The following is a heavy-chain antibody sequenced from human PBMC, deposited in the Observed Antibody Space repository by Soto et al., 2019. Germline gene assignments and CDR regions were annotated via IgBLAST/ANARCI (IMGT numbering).Heavy chain of an antibody. Sequence: SETLSLTCTVSGGSISSGGYYWSWIRQHPGKGLEWIGYIYYSGSTYYNPSLKSRVTISVDTSKNQFSLKLSSVTAADTAVYYCARDLRATGKGSGYYYYYGMDVWGQGTTVTVYS. J-gene: IGHJ6*02. D-gene: IGHD1-1*01. CDR3: ARDLRATGKGSGYYYYYGMDV. V-gene: IGHV4-31*03. CDR1: GGSISSGGYY. CDR2: IYYSGST.